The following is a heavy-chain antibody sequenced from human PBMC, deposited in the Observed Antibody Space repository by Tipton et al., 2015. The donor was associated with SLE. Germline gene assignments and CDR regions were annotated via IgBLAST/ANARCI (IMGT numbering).Heavy chain of an antibody. Sequence: GLVKPSQTTSLTCAISGDSDSSNMSTWDWIRQSPSRGHEWLGRTYYRSKWYNDYAVSVKSRVTINPDTSKNQYSLQLNSVTPEYTAVYYCAREKHFDYWGLGTL. J-gene: IGHJ4*02. CDR3: AREKHFDY. CDR1: GDSDSSNMST. V-gene: IGHV6-1*01. CDR2: TYYRSKWYN.